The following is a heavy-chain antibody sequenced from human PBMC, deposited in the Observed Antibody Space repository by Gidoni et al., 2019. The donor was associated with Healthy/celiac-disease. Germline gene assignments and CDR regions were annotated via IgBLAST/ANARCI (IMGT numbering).Heavy chain of an antibody. CDR3: ARGVGEWGEVVIHDNIDY. J-gene: IGHJ4*02. CDR1: GGSIRSSSSY. Sequence: QLQLQESGPGLVKPSETLSLTCTVSGGSIRSSSSYWGWIRQPPGKGLEWIGSIFFSGSTYYNPSLKSRVTISVDTSKNQFSLKLSSVTAADTAVYYCARGVGEWGEVVIHDNIDYWGQGTLVTVSS. V-gene: IGHV4-39*07. D-gene: IGHD3-22*01. CDR2: IFFSGST.